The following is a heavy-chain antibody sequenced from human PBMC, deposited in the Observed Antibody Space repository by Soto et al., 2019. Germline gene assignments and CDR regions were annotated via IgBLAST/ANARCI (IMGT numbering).Heavy chain of an antibody. D-gene: IGHD1-26*01. CDR1: GFTFSSYW. V-gene: IGHV3-7*01. Sequence: EVQLVESGGGLVQPGGSLRLSCAASGFTFSSYWMSWVRQAPGKGLEGVANIKQDGSAKYYVASVKGRFTISRDKGRNSLYLQMNCLRAEVTAVYYCARQYSGSYERFDYWGQGTLVTVSS. J-gene: IGHJ4*02. CDR2: IKQDGSAK. CDR3: ARQYSGSYERFDY.